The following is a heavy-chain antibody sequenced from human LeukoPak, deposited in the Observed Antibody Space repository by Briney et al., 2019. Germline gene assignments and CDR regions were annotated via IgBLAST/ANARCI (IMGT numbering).Heavy chain of an antibody. Sequence: PGESLKISCKGSGYSFTTYWIGRVRQMPGKGLEWMGIIYPGDSDTRYSPSFQGQVTISADKSISTAYLQWSSLKASDTAMYFCARARYCSGGSCYAEYWGQGTLVTVSS. D-gene: IGHD2-15*01. CDR3: ARARYCSGGSCYAEY. J-gene: IGHJ4*02. V-gene: IGHV5-51*01. CDR2: IYPGDSDT. CDR1: GYSFTTYW.